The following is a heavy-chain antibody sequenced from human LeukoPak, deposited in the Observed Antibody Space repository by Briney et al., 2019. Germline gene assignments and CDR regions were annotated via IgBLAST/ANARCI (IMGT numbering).Heavy chain of an antibody. CDR1: GYTFSRYW. V-gene: IGHV3-7*01. CDR2: INPHGSEK. D-gene: IGHD1-14*01. J-gene: IGHJ4*02. Sequence: GGSLRLSCAASGYTFSRYWMSWVRQAPGKGLEWVANINPHGSEKHYVDSMKGRFTISRDNSKNTLYLQMNSLRAEDTAVYYCAKNYRTTNPYFDYWGQGTLVTVSS. CDR3: AKNYRTTNPYFDY.